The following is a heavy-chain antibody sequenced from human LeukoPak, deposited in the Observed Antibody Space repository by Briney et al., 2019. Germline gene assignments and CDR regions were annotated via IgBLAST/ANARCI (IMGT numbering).Heavy chain of an antibody. CDR1: GFTFGSYS. CDR2: ISSSSSYI. V-gene: IGHV3-21*01. Sequence: GGSLRLSCAASGFTFGSYSMNWVRQAPGKGLEWVSSISSSSSYIYYADSVKGRFTISRDNAKNSLYLQMNSLRAEDTAVYYCARAAYSSGWYTDYWGQGTLVTVSS. J-gene: IGHJ4*02. CDR3: ARAAYSSGWYTDY. D-gene: IGHD6-19*01.